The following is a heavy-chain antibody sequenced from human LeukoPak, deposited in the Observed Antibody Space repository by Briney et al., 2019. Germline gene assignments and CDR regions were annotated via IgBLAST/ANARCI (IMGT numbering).Heavy chain of an antibody. CDR3: ARAQASNWGLLKIDYGMDV. CDR1: GFTFSTYW. Sequence: GGSLRLSCAASGFTFSTYWMSWVRQAPGKGLEWVANIKQDGSEKYYVDSVKGRFTISRDNAKNSLYLQMNSLRAEDTAVYYCARAQASNWGLLKIDYGMDVWGQGTTVTVSS. V-gene: IGHV3-7*01. J-gene: IGHJ6*02. CDR2: IKQDGSEK. D-gene: IGHD7-27*01.